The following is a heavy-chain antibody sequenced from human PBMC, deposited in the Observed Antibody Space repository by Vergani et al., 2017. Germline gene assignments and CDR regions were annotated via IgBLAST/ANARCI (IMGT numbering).Heavy chain of an antibody. CDR1: GFTFSSYA. CDR3: ARDKEEGDYGDYRFRYDDYYYYMDV. V-gene: IGHV3-23*01. J-gene: IGHJ6*03. Sequence: EVQLLESGGGLVQPGGSLRLSCAASGFTFSSYAMSWVRQAPGKGLEWVSAISGSGGSTYYADSVKGRFTISRDNSKNTLYLQMNSLRAEDTAVYYCARDKEEGDYGDYRFRYDDYYYYMDVWGKGTTVTVSS. CDR2: ISGSGGST. D-gene: IGHD4-17*01.